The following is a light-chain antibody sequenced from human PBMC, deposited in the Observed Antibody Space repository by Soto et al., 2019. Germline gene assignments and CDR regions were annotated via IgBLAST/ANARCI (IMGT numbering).Light chain of an antibody. CDR2: ETS. Sequence: DTQMTQSPSSLAASVGDRVTITCRASQNVRSYLNWYQQKPGKAPNLLIYETSTLQSGVPSRFSGSGSVTDFTLTISSLQPEDFATYYCQQSYSTPRTLGQGTKVDIK. CDR3: QQSYSTPRT. J-gene: IGKJ1*01. CDR1: QNVRSY. V-gene: IGKV1-39*01.